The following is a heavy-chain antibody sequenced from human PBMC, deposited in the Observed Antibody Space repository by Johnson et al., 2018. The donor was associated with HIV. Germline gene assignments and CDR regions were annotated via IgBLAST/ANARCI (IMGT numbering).Heavy chain of an antibody. CDR1: GFTFGSYD. CDR2: LTMGGGST. CDR3: AKEGWAAAQEGWGAFDI. J-gene: IGHJ3*02. V-gene: IGHV3-23*04. Sequence: MQLVESGGGLVQPGGSLRLSCAASGFTFGSYDMSWVRQAPGKGLAWVSSLTMGGGSTHYTDSVKGRFTISRDNSKNTLYLQMNSLRAEDTAVYYCAKEGWAAAQEGWGAFDIWGQGTMVTVSS. D-gene: IGHD6-13*01.